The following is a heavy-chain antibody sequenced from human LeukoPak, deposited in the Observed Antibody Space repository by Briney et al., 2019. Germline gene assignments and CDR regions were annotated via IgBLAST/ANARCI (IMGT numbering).Heavy chain of an antibody. CDR3: AKDGNRWLEPLAF. Sequence: LSGGSLRLSCAASGSTFSSYGMNWVRQAPGKGLEWVAVISYDGSNKFYADSVRGRFTISRDNSKSTLYLQMNSLRAEDTAVYYCAKDGNRWLEPLAFWGQGTLVTVSS. J-gene: IGHJ4*02. CDR1: GSTFSSYG. D-gene: IGHD6-19*01. CDR2: ISYDGSNK. V-gene: IGHV3-30*18.